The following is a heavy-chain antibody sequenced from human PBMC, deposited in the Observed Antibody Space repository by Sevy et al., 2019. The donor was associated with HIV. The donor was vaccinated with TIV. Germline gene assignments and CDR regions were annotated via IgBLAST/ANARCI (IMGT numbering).Heavy chain of an antibody. D-gene: IGHD3-10*01. Sequence: SETLSLTCTVSGGSISSSSYYWGWIRQPPGKGLEWIGSIYYSGSTYYNPSLKSRVTISVDTSKNQFSLKLSSVTAADTAVYYCAGDSRGVRRNAFDIWGQGTMVTVSS. J-gene: IGHJ3*02. CDR1: GGSISSSSYY. CDR3: AGDSRGVRRNAFDI. V-gene: IGHV4-39*01. CDR2: IYYSGST.